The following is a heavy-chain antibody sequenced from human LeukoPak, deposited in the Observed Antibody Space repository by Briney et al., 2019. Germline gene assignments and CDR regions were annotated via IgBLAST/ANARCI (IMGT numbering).Heavy chain of an antibody. D-gene: IGHD2/OR15-2a*01. Sequence: PSRTLSLTCAVSGGSISSGGYSWSWIRQPPGKGLEWIGYIYHSGSTYYNPSLKSRVTISVDRSKNQFSLKLSSVTAADTAVYYCARGSKNSQYNWFDPWGQGTLVTVSS. V-gene: IGHV4-30-2*01. CDR2: IYHSGST. CDR1: GGSISSGGYS. CDR3: ARGSKNSQYNWFDP. J-gene: IGHJ5*02.